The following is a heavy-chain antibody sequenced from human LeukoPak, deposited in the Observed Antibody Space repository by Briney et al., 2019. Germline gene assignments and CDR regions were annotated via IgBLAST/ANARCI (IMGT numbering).Heavy chain of an antibody. Sequence: SQTLSLTCTVSGGSISSGGYYWSWIRQPPGKGLEWIGYIYYSGSTNYNPSLKSRVTISVDTSKNQFSLKLSSVTAADTAVYYCAGGGSGYYYNLSVDYWGQGTLVTVSS. CDR1: GGSISSGGYY. CDR2: IYYSGST. CDR3: AGGGSGYYYNLSVDY. D-gene: IGHD3-22*01. J-gene: IGHJ4*02. V-gene: IGHV4-61*08.